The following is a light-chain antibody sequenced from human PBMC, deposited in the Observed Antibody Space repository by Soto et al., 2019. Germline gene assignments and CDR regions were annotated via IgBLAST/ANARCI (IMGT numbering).Light chain of an antibody. CDR2: EVS. Sequence: QSALTQPASVSGSPGQSITISCTGTSSDVGSYNVVSWYQQHPGKAPKLLIYEVSKRPSGVSDRFSGSKSGNTASLTISGLQAEDEADYYCSSYTSSSTLPFGTGTKVTVL. CDR1: SSDVGSYNV. J-gene: IGLJ1*01. V-gene: IGLV2-14*02. CDR3: SSYTSSSTLP.